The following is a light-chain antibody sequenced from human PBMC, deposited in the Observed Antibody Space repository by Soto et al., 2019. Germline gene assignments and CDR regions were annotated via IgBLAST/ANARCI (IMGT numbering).Light chain of an antibody. CDR1: QSISSW. V-gene: IGKV1-5*03. J-gene: IGKJ1*01. CDR2: KAS. Sequence: DIQMTQSPSTLSASVGDRVTITCRASQSISSWLAWYQQKPGKAPKLLLYKASSLESGVPSRFSGSGSGTEFTLTISSLQPDDFATYYCQQYDYYWTFGQGTKVEIK. CDR3: QQYDYYWT.